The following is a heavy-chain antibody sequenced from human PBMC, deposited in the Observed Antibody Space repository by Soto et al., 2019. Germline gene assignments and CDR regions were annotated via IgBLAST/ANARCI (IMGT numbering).Heavy chain of an antibody. CDR1: GGSISSYY. D-gene: IGHD4-17*01. V-gene: IGHV4-59*01. Sequence: SETLSLTCTVSGGSISSYYWSWIRQPPGKGLEWIGYIYYSGSTNYNPSLKSRVTISVDTSKNQFSLNLSSVTAADTAVYYCARDPYGDYVYFQHWGQGTLVTVS. J-gene: IGHJ1*01. CDR3: ARDPYGDYVYFQH. CDR2: IYYSGST.